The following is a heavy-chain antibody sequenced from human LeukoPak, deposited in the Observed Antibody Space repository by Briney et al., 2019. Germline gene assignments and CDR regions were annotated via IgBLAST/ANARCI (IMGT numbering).Heavy chain of an antibody. V-gene: IGHV4-34*01. D-gene: IGHD5-12*01. J-gene: IGHJ4*02. CDR2: INHSGST. CDR3: ARSWWLRRRYFDY. Sequence: PSETPSLTCAVYGGSFSGYYWSWIRQPPGKGLEWIGEINHSGSTNYNPSLKSRVTISVDTSKNQFSLKLSSVTAADTAVYYCARSWWLRRRYFDYWGQGTLVTVSS. CDR1: GGSFSGYY.